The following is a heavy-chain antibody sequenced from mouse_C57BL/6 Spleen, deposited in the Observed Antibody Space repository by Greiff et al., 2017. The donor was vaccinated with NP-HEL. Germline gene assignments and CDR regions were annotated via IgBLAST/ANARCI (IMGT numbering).Heavy chain of an antibody. Sequence: QVQLQQPGAELVMPGASVKLSCKASGYTFTSYWMHWVKQRPGQGLEWIGEIDPSDSYTNYNGKFKGKATLTADKSSSTAYMQLSSLTSEDSAVYFCARERKYDYEGYYFDYWGQGTTLTVSS. CDR2: IDPSDSYT. V-gene: IGHV1-69*01. CDR3: ARERKYDYEGYYFDY. J-gene: IGHJ2*01. CDR1: GYTFTSYW. D-gene: IGHD2-4*01.